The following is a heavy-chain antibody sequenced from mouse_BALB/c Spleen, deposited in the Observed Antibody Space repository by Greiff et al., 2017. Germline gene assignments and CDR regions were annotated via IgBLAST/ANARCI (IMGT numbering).Heavy chain of an antibody. CDR3: ARSYYYGSSPWFAY. Sequence: EVQLQQSGPGLVKPSQSLSLTCTVTGYSITSDYAWNWIRQFPGNKLEWMGYISYSGSTSYNPSLKSRISITRDTSKNQFFLQLNSVTTEDTATYYSARSYYYGSSPWFAYWGQGTLVTVSA. D-gene: IGHD1-1*01. CDR2: ISYSGST. J-gene: IGHJ3*01. CDR1: GYSITSDYA. V-gene: IGHV3-2*02.